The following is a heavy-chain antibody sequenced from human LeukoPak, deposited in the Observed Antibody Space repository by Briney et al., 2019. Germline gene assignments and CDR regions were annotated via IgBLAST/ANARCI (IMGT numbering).Heavy chain of an antibody. V-gene: IGHV1-18*01. CDR2: ISAYNGNT. J-gene: IGHJ6*02. CDR3: ARDEPYRITIFGVEPIKFREAPYYYGMDV. D-gene: IGHD3-3*01. Sequence: ASVKVSCKASGYTFTSYGISWVRQAPGQGLEWMGWISAYNGNTNYAQELQGRVTMTTDTSTSTAYMELRSLRSDDTAVYYCARDEPYRITIFGVEPIKFREAPYYYGMDVWGQGTTVTVSS. CDR1: GYTFTSYG.